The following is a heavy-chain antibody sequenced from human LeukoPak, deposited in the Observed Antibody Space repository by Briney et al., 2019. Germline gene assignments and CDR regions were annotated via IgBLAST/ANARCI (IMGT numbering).Heavy chain of an antibody. Sequence: GGSLRLSCAASGFTFSSYAMSWVRQAPGKGLEWVSAISGSGGSTYYADSVKGRFTISRDNSKNTLYLQMNSLRAEDTAVYYCAKALTIFGVVITNYFDYWGQGTLSPSPQ. CDR2: ISGSGGST. CDR1: GFTFSSYA. D-gene: IGHD3-3*01. CDR3: AKALTIFGVVITNYFDY. J-gene: IGHJ4*02. V-gene: IGHV3-23*01.